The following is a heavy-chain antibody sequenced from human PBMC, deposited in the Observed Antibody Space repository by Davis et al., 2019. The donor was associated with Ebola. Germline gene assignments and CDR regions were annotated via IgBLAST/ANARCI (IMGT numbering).Heavy chain of an antibody. CDR2: IDYSGDV. J-gene: IGHJ5*02. CDR1: NVPISNFY. CDR3: ATGGVDDFWIVSWFDP. V-gene: IGHV4-59*01. D-gene: IGHD3-3*01. Sequence: SETLSLTCSVSNVPISNFYWSWIRQPPGKGLEWIAYIDYSGDVYSSPSLANRVSMSADTSKNQVSLKLRSVTAADTATYYCATGGVDDFWIVSWFDPWGQGIPVIVSS.